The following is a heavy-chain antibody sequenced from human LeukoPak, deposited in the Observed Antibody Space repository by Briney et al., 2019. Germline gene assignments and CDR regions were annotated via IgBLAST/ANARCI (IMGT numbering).Heavy chain of an antibody. J-gene: IGHJ4*02. CDR3: TTEGGHLHSNPFDY. V-gene: IGHV3-15*01. Sequence: GWSLRLSCAASGFIFTNGWMSWVRQAPGKGLEWVGHIKSKTYGGATDYAAPVKGRFTISRDDSKTTVFLQMNSLKSEDTAVYYCTTEGGHLHSNPFDYWGQGTLVTVSS. D-gene: IGHD2-15*01. CDR1: GFIFTNGW. CDR2: IKSKTYGGAT.